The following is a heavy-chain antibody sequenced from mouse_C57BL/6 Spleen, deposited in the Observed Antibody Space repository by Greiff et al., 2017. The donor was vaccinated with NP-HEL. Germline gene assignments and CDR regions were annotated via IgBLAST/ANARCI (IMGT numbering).Heavy chain of an antibody. CDR3: ARPLYYGSSHYFDY. Sequence: VQLQQPGAELVMPGASVKLSCKASGYTFTSYWMHWVKQRPGQGLEWIGEIDPSDSYTNYNQKFKGKSTLTVDKSSSTAYMQLSSLTSEDSAVYYCARPLYYGSSHYFDYWGQGTTLTVSS. V-gene: IGHV1-69*01. D-gene: IGHD1-1*01. CDR2: IDPSDSYT. J-gene: IGHJ2*01. CDR1: GYTFTSYW.